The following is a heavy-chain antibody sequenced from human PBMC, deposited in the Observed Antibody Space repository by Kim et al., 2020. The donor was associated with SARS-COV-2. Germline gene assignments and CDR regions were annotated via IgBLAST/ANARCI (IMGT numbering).Heavy chain of an antibody. D-gene: IGHD3-3*01. CDR2: INSDGSST. V-gene: IGHV3-74*01. J-gene: IGHJ6*04. CDR3: ASVAYYDFWSGYWKVMDV. CDR1: GFTFSSYW. Sequence: GGSLRLSCAASGFTFSSYWMHWVRQAPGKGLVWVSRINSDGSSTSYADSVKGRFTISRDNAKNTLYLQMNSLRAEDTAVYYCASVAYYDFWSGYWKVMDVWGKGTTVTVSS.